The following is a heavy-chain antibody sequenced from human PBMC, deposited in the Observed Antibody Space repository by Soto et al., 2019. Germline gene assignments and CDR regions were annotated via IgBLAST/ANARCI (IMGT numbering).Heavy chain of an antibody. CDR1: GGSMSTYF. CDR3: VTVNLVGAAYYFDY. J-gene: IGHJ4*02. V-gene: IGHV4-59*01. Sequence: SETLSLTCTVSGGSMSTYFWSWIRQPPGKGLEWIGYIYYSGSTDYNPSLESRVTISVDSSKNQFSLRLSSVTAADTAVYYCVTVNLVGAAYYFDYWGPGTLVTVSS. D-gene: IGHD1-26*01. CDR2: IYYSGST.